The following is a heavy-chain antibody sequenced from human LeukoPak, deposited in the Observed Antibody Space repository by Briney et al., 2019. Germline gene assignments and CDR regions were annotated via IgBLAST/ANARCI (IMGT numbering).Heavy chain of an antibody. Sequence: ASVTVSCKAFGYSLTNYVHWGRRAPGQGGGGMGGINPSGGSTSYAQKFQGRITVTRDTYTNTVYMDLSSLRSEDTATYYCARGAPTTRIGAGRFDYWGQGSLLTVAS. J-gene: IGHJ4*02. V-gene: IGHV1-46*01. CDR1: GYSLTNY. CDR2: INPSGGST. D-gene: IGHD5-12*01. CDR3: ARGAPTTRIGAGRFDY.